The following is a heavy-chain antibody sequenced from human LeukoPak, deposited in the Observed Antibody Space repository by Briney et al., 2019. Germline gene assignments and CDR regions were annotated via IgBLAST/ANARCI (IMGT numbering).Heavy chain of an antibody. CDR1: GFTFSSYA. V-gene: IGHV3-23*01. J-gene: IGHJ4*02. Sequence: PGGSLRLSCAASGFTFSSYAMSWVRQAPGKGLEWVSAISAGGDNTYYADSVKGRFTISRDRSKNTLYLQMNSLRAEDTAVYYCARRGSSSKYFDYWGQGTLVTVSS. D-gene: IGHD6-6*01. CDR2: ISAGGDNT. CDR3: ARRGSSSKYFDY.